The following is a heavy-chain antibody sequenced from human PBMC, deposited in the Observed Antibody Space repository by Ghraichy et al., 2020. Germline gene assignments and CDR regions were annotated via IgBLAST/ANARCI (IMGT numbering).Heavy chain of an antibody. V-gene: IGHV3-33*01. D-gene: IGHD3-3*01. Sequence: GGSLRLSCAASGFTFSNYAMHWVRQAPGKGLEWVAVIWYDGSNKYYADSVKGRFTISRDNSKSTLYLQMSSLRADDTAVFYCGRDWRNAVDVWGQGTTVTISS. CDR2: IWYDGSNK. CDR1: GFTFSNYA. CDR3: GRDWRNAVDV. J-gene: IGHJ6*02.